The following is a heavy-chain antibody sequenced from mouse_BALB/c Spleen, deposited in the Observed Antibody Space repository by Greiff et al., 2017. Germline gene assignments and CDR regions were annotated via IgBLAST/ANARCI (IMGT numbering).Heavy chain of an antibody. D-gene: IGHD1-1*01. J-gene: IGHJ3*01. V-gene: IGHV4-1*02. CDR3: ARPYYYGSSWFAY. Sequence: EVQLQESGGGLVQPGGSLKLSCAASGFDFSRYWMSWVRQAPGKGLEWIGEINPDSSTINYTPSLKDKFIISRDNAKNTLYLQMSKVRSEDTALYYCARPYYYGSSWFAYWGQGTLVTVSA. CDR2: INPDSSTI. CDR1: GFDFSRYW.